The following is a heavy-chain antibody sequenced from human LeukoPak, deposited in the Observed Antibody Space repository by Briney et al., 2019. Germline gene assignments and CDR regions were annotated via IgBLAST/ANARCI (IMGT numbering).Heavy chain of an antibody. Sequence: PGRSLRLSCAASGFTFSSYGMHWVRQAPGKGLEWVAVISYDGSNKYYADSVKGRFTISRDNSKNTLYLQMNSLRAEDTAVYYCARDLKVGSGWYSPAFDYWGQGTLVTVSS. J-gene: IGHJ4*02. CDR3: ARDLKVGSGWYSPAFDY. CDR2: ISYDGSNK. CDR1: GFTFSSYG. V-gene: IGHV3-30*03. D-gene: IGHD6-19*01.